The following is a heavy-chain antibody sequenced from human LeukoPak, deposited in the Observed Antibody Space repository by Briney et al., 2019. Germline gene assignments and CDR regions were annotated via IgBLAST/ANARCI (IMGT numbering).Heavy chain of an antibody. CDR2: INSNGGTT. J-gene: IGHJ4*02. Sequence: GGSLRLSCVASGFTFSNFAMSWVRQAPGKGLVWVSVINSNGGTTYYAGSVKGRFTISRDNSRNTVSLQMNSLRADDTAIYYCVRDGGSGWYYMDCWGQGTLVTVSS. CDR3: VRDGGSGWYYMDC. D-gene: IGHD6-19*01. V-gene: IGHV3-23*01. CDR1: GFTFSNFA.